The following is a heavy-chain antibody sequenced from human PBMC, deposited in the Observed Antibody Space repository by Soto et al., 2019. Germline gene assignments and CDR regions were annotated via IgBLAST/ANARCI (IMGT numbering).Heavy chain of an antibody. CDR1: GYTFTSYY. CDR3: AVGGNYLSMDV. CDR2: INPDGGGT. V-gene: IGHV1-46*01. Sequence: ASVKVSCKASGYTFTSYYMHWVRLAPGQGLEWMGIINPDGGGTSYAQQFQGRVIMTRDTSTSTVYMEMSSLRTEDTAVYYCAVGGNYLSMDVWGQGTTVTVSS. D-gene: IGHD4-4*01. J-gene: IGHJ6*02.